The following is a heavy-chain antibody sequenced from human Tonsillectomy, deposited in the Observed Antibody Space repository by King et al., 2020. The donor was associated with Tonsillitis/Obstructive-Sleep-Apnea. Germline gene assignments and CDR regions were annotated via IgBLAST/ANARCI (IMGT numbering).Heavy chain of an antibody. CDR2: INHSGST. CDR3: ARGEIVVVPAASYFYYYMDV. D-gene: IGHD2-2*01. V-gene: IGHV4-34*01. J-gene: IGHJ6*03. Sequence: VQLQQWGAGLLKPSETLSLTCAVYGGSFSGYYWSWIRQPPGKGLEWIGEINHSGSTNYNPSLKSRVTISVDTSKNQFSLKLSSVTAADTAVYYCARGEIVVVPAASYFYYYMDVWGKGNTVTVSS. CDR1: GGSFSGYY.